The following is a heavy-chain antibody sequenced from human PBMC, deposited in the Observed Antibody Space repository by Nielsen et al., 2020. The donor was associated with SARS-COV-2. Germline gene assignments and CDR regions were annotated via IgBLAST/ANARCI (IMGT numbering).Heavy chain of an antibody. CDR3: AKDPSSSWFLYNY. J-gene: IGHJ4*02. V-gene: IGHV3-23*01. D-gene: IGHD6-13*01. Sequence: GESLKISCIGSGFDFSRHSMAWVRQAPGKGLEWVSAISGSGGSTYYADSVKGRFTISRDNSKNTLYLQMNSLRAEDTAVYYCAKDPSSSWFLYNYWGQGTLVTVSS. CDR2: ISGSGGST. CDR1: GFDFSRHS.